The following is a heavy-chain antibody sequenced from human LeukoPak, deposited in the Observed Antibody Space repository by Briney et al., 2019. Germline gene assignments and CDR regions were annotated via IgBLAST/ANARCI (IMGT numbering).Heavy chain of an antibody. CDR3: ARGAKGVVPAAPDY. Sequence: PGGSLRLSCAASGFTFSSCAMHWVRQAPGKGLEYVSAISSNGGSTYYANSVKGRFTISRDNSKNTLYLQMGSLRAEDMAVYYCARGAKGVVPAAPDYWGQGTLVTVSS. D-gene: IGHD2-2*01. V-gene: IGHV3-64*01. CDR1: GFTFSSCA. J-gene: IGHJ4*02. CDR2: ISSNGGST.